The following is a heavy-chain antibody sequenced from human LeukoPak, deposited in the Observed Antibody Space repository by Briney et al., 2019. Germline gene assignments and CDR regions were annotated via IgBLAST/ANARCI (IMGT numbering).Heavy chain of an antibody. CDR3: ARVPGYYMDV. CDR2: SSGYNGNT. CDR1: GYTFTSYG. J-gene: IGHJ6*03. V-gene: IGHV1-18*01. Sequence: ASVKVSCKASGYTFTSYGISWVRQAPGQGLEWMGWSSGYNGNTNYAQKLQDRVTMTTDTSTSTAYMELRSLRSDDTAVYYCARVPGYYMDVWGKGTTVTVSS.